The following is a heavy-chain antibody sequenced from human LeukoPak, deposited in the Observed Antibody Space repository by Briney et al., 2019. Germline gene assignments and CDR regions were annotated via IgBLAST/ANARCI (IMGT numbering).Heavy chain of an antibody. J-gene: IGHJ4*02. CDR1: GFTFSSYT. CDR2: ISSSSTYI. D-gene: IGHD6-13*01. CDR3: ARDGAAGTGVDY. V-gene: IGHV3-21*01. Sequence: GRSLRLSCAASGFTFSSYTMNWVRQAPGKGLEWVSSISSSSTYIYYADSVKGRFTISRDNAKNSLYLQMNSLRAEDTAVYYCARDGAAGTGVDYWGQGTLVTVSS.